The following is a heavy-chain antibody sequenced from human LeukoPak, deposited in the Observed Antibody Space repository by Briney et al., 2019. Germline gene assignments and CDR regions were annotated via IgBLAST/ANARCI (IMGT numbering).Heavy chain of an antibody. CDR2: LRGNGET. D-gene: IGHD3-16*01. CDR3: AKANWVSDADAVW. J-gene: IGHJ4*02. V-gene: IGHV3-23*01. CDR1: GFVFSSYA. Sequence: GGSLRLSCAASGFVFSSYAMSWVRQTPARGLEWVSSLRGNGETFYADSVKGRFTLSRDDSRNTVYLQLNNLRVGDTAIYYCAKANWVSDADAVWWGQGTLVTVSS.